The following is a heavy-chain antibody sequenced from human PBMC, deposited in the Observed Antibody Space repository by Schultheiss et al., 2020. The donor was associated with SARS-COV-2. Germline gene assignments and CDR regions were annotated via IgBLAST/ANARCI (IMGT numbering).Heavy chain of an antibody. D-gene: IGHD6-19*01. Sequence: GSLRLSCTVSGGSINNYYWNWIRQPPGKGLEWIGHVYFDGSTYYNPSLKSRVTMSIDTSKNQFSLKLTSVAAADTAVYYCARVDTSGWSNWFDPWGQGTLVTVSS. CDR1: GGSINNYY. J-gene: IGHJ5*02. CDR3: ARVDTSGWSNWFDP. V-gene: IGHV4-59*01. CDR2: VYFDGST.